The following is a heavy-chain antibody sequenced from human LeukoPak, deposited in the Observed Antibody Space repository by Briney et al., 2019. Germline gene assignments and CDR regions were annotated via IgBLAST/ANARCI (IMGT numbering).Heavy chain of an antibody. CDR2: INSDGSST. CDR1: GFTFSSYW. CDR3: AREPPILTGYYYYYYYMDV. Sequence: PGGSLRLSCAASGFTFSSYWMHWVRQAPGKGLVWVSRINSDGSSTSYADSVKGRFTISRDNAKNTLYLQMNSLRAEDTAVYYCAREPPILTGYYYYYYYMDVWGKGTTVTISS. J-gene: IGHJ6*03. V-gene: IGHV3-74*01. D-gene: IGHD3-9*01.